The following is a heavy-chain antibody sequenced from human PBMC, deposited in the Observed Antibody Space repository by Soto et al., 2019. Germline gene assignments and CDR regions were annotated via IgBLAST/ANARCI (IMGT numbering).Heavy chain of an antibody. D-gene: IGHD4-17*01. V-gene: IGHV3-11*05. J-gene: IGHJ4*02. Sequence: VQLVESGGGLVKPGESLRLSCEASGFTFSDSYMSWIRQAPGKGLEWISYISGSSSDTNYADSVKGRFTISRDNAKNSLYLKMSSLRDEDTAVYYCAKGTRATDCWGQGALVTVSS. CDR3: AKGTRATDC. CDR1: GFTFSDSY. CDR2: ISGSSSDT.